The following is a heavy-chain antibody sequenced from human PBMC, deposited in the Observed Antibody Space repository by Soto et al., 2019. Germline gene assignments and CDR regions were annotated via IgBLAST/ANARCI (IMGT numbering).Heavy chain of an antibody. V-gene: IGHV3-7*03. D-gene: IGHD1-26*01. J-gene: IGHJ4*02. CDR1: GFIFRSYW. Sequence: GGSLRLSCAASGFIFRSYWMSWVRQAPGKGLEWVANIKPDGSEKNYVDSVKGRITITRDNAKNSVYLQMNNLGAEDTAVHYCARDPDAKIGGSFDYWGQGSLVTVSS. CDR3: ARDPDAKIGGSFDY. CDR2: IKPDGSEK.